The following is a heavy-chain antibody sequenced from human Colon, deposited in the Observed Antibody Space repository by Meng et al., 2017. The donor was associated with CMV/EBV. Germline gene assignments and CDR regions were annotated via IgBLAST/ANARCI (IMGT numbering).Heavy chain of an antibody. J-gene: IGHJ3*02. CDR1: GFTFSSYA. CDR3: ARGSGPLFPGAFDI. V-gene: IGHV3-30*04. D-gene: IGHD3-10*02. Sequence: GESLKISCAASGFTFSSYAMHWVRQAPGKGLEWVAVISYDGSNKYYADSVKGRFTISRDNSKNTLYLQMNSLRADDTAVYYCARGSGPLFPGAFDIWGQGTMVTVSS. CDR2: ISYDGSNK.